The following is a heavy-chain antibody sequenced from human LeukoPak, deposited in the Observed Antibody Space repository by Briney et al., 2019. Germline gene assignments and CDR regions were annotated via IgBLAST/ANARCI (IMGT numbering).Heavy chain of an antibody. Sequence: SETLSLTCTVSGASMTSYYWSWIRQPPGKGLEWIGHIFYTGSTTYNPSLKSRLTISIDTSKNQFSLRLTSVTAAHTAMYYCARYGTTWYAIDSWGQGTLVTVSS. D-gene: IGHD6-13*01. CDR3: ARYGTTWYAIDS. CDR1: GASMTSYY. J-gene: IGHJ4*02. V-gene: IGHV4-59*08. CDR2: IFYTGST.